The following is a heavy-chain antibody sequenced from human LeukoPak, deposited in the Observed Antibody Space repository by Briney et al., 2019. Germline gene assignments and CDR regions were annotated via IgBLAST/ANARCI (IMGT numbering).Heavy chain of an antibody. Sequence: SETLSLTCTVSGGSISSGSYYWSWIRQPAGKGLEWIGRIHTSGSTNYNPSLKSRVTISVDTSKNQFSLKLSSVTAADTAVYYCARDGDNYYGSGSYGYWGQGTLVTVSS. J-gene: IGHJ4*02. CDR1: GGSISSGSYY. D-gene: IGHD3-10*01. V-gene: IGHV4-61*02. CDR2: IHTSGST. CDR3: ARDGDNYYGSGSYGY.